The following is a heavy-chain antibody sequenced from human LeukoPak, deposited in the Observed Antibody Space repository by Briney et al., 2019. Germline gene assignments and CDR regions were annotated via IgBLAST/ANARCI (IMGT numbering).Heavy chain of an antibody. CDR1: GYTFTGYY. D-gene: IGHD2-2*01. Sequence: ASVKVSCKASGYTFTGYYMHWVRQAPGQGLEWMGWINPNSGGTNYAQKFQGRVTMTRDTSISTAYMELSRLRSDDTAVYYCARVSDGSSPLGVPAAILEYWGQGTLVTVSS. V-gene: IGHV1-2*02. CDR2: INPNSGGT. CDR3: ARVSDGSSPLGVPAAILEY. J-gene: IGHJ4*02.